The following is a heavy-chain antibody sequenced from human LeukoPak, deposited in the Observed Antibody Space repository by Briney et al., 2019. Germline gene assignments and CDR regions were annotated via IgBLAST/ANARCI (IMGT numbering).Heavy chain of an antibody. CDR1: GGSISSSSYY. Sequence: SSETLSLTCTVSGGSISSSSYYWGWIRQPPGKGLEWIGSIYYSGSTYYNPSLKSRVTISVDTSKNQFSLKLSSVTAADTAAYYCARQRRYCSSTSCYAFDYWGQGTLVTVSS. D-gene: IGHD2-2*01. CDR3: ARQRRYCSSTSCYAFDY. V-gene: IGHV4-39*01. J-gene: IGHJ4*02. CDR2: IYYSGST.